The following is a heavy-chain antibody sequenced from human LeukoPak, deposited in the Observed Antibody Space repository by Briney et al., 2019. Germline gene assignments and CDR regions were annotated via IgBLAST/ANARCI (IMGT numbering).Heavy chain of an antibody. Sequence: GESLKISCQGSGYSFTSYWIGWVRQMPGKGLEWMGIIYPGDSDTRYSPSFQGQVTISADKSISTAYLQWSSLKASDTAMYFCARQRARSAPDYWGQGTLVTVSS. CDR2: IYPGDSDT. CDR1: GYSFTSYW. J-gene: IGHJ4*02. CDR3: ARQRARSAPDY. V-gene: IGHV5-51*01.